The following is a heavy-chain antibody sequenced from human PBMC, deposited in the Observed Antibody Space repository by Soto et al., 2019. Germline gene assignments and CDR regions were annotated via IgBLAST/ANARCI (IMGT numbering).Heavy chain of an antibody. CDR2: MFYSGAT. J-gene: IGHJ5*02. CDR3: ARHKSGSDWLDP. V-gene: IGHV4-39*01. CDR1: GGSISDISYS. Sequence: SETLSLTCTVSGGSISDISYSWGWIRQPPGKGLQWIGCMFYSGATYYNPSLKNRVTLSVDTSNNEFSLKPVSVTAPDTAVYYCARHKSGSDWLDPWGQGTLVTVSS. D-gene: IGHD2-15*01.